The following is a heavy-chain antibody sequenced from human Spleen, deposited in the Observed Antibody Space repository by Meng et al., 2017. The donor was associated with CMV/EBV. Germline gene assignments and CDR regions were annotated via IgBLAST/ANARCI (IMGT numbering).Heavy chain of an antibody. CDR2: ISYSGSA. D-gene: IGHD6-6*01. Sequence: GSLRLSCIVSGGSISSDYWSWIRQPPGKGLEWIGYISYSGSADYNPSLKSRVIISVDTSKNQFSLKLSSVTAADTAVYYCARGHGGSSVPHLYYYGMDVWGQGTTVTVSS. CDR1: GGSISSDY. J-gene: IGHJ6*02. V-gene: IGHV4-59*01. CDR3: ARGHGGSSVPHLYYYGMDV.